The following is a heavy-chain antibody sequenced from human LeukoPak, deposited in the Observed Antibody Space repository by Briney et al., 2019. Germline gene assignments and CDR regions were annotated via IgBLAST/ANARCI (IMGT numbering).Heavy chain of an antibody. D-gene: IGHD6-13*01. Sequence: GGSLRLSCAASGITFSRFWMSWVRQAPGKGLEWVSSITSSSSYIYYADSVKGRFTISRDNAKNSLYLQMNSLRAEDTAVYYCARAVAAAYIDYWGQGTLSPSPQ. CDR3: ARAVAAAYIDY. J-gene: IGHJ4*02. CDR2: ITSSSSYI. CDR1: GITFSRFW. V-gene: IGHV3-21*01.